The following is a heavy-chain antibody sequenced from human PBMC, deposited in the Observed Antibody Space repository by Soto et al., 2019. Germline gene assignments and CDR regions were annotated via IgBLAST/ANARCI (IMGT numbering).Heavy chain of an antibody. CDR1: GYTFTSYA. J-gene: IGHJ4*02. V-gene: IGHV1-3*01. D-gene: IGHD3-3*01. Sequence: ASVKVSCKASGYTFTSYAMHWVRQAPGQRLEWMGWINAGNGNTKYSQKFQGRVTITRDTSASTAYMELSSLRSEDTAVYYCARAITIFGVVITGFDYWGQGTLVTVSS. CDR3: ARAITIFGVVITGFDY. CDR2: INAGNGNT.